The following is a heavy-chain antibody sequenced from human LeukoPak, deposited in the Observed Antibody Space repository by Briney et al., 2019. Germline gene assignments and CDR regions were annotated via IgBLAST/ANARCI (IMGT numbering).Heavy chain of an antibody. V-gene: IGHV3-21*01. D-gene: IGHD2-2*01. Sequence: GGSLRLSCAASGFTFSSYSMNWVRQAPGKGLEWVSSISSSSSYIYYADSVKGRFTISRDNAKNSLYLQMNSLRAEDTAVYYCARGGACSSTSCYQGYYYYYMDVWGKGTTVTVSS. J-gene: IGHJ6*03. CDR2: ISSSSSYI. CDR3: ARGGACSSTSCYQGYYYYYMDV. CDR1: GFTFSSYS.